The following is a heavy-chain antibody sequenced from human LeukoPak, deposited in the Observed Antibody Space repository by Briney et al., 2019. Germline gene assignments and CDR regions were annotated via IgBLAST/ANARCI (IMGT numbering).Heavy chain of an antibody. V-gene: IGHV3-33*01. J-gene: IGHJ4*02. Sequence: GGSLRLSCAASGFTFSTYGMHWVRQAPGKGLEWVAAIWYDGHNRYYTDSVKGRFTISRDKSQKTLYMEMSRLRAEDTALYYFARDGGSGTPNPYFDYWGQGTLVTVSS. CDR2: IWYDGHNR. CDR3: ARDGGSGTPNPYFDY. CDR1: GFTFSTYG. D-gene: IGHD1-26*01.